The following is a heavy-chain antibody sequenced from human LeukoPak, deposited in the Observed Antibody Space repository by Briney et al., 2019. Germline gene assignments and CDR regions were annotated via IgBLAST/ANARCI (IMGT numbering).Heavy chain of an antibody. D-gene: IGHD3-9*01. CDR3: ARAVGFTVYDILTGYAPPDYYGMDV. CDR1: GYTFTGYY. V-gene: IGHV1-2*02. Sequence: ASVKVSCKASGYTFTGYYVHWVRQAPGQGLEWMGWINPNSGGTNYAQKFQGRVTMTRDTSISTAYMELSRLRSDDTAVYYCARAVGFTVYDILTGYAPPDYYGMDVWGQGTTVTASS. J-gene: IGHJ6*02. CDR2: INPNSGGT.